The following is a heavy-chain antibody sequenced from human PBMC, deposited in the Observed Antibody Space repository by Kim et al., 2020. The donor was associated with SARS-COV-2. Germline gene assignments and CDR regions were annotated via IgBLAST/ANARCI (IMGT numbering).Heavy chain of an antibody. CDR1: GFTFSSYS. D-gene: IGHD1-26*01. CDR3: ARVKGGSYYLFDY. J-gene: IGHJ4*02. Sequence: GGSLRLSCAASGFTFSSYSMNWVRQAPGKGLEWVSSISSSSSYIYYADSVKGRFTISRDNAKNSLYLQMNSLRAEDTAVYYCARVKGGSYYLFDYWGQGTLVTVSS. CDR2: ISSSSSYI. V-gene: IGHV3-21*01.